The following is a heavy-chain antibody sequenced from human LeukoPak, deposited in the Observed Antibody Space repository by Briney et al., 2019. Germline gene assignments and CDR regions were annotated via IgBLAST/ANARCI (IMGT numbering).Heavy chain of an antibody. J-gene: IGHJ4*02. CDR3: ARDINWVGGY. Sequence: GGSLRLSCAASGFTFGSYEMNWVRQAPGKGLEWVSYISSSDNTIYYADSVKGRFTLSRDNAKNSLYLQMNSLRAEDTAVYYCARDINWVGGYWGQGTLVTVSS. CDR1: GFTFGSYE. D-gene: IGHD7-27*01. V-gene: IGHV3-48*03. CDR2: ISSSDNTI.